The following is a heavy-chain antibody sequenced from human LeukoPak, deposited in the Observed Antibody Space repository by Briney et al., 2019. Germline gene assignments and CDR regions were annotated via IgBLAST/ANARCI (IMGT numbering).Heavy chain of an antibody. D-gene: IGHD4-11*01. J-gene: IGHJ3*02. CDR1: GYTFTGYY. CDR2: INPNSGGT. CDR3: ARVAYYSDYEGGNDAFDI. Sequence: ASVKVSCKASGYTFTGYYMHWVRQAPGQGLEWMGRINPNSGGTNYAQKFQGRVTMTRDTSISTAYMELSRLRSDDTAVYYCARVAYYSDYEGGNDAFDIWGQGTMVTVSS. V-gene: IGHV1-2*06.